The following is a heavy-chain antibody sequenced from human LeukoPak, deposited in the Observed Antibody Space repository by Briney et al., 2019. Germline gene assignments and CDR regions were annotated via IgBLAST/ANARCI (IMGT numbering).Heavy chain of an antibody. Sequence: ASVKVSCKASGGTFSSYAISWVRQAPGQGLEWMGGIIPIFGTANYAQKFQGRVTITTDESTSTAYMELSSLRSEDTAVYYCARVFVGATPGYYYYYMDVWGKGTTVTVSS. D-gene: IGHD1-26*01. J-gene: IGHJ6*03. CDR2: IIPIFGTA. CDR1: GGTFSSYA. CDR3: ARVFVGATPGYYYYYMDV. V-gene: IGHV1-69*05.